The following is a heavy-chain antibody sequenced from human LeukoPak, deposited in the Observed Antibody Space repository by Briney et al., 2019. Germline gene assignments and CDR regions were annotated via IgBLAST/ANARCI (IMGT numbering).Heavy chain of an antibody. D-gene: IGHD6-6*01. J-gene: IGHJ6*03. CDR3: AKDMYEYSSSYYYYYYYMDV. Sequence: PGGSLRLSCAASGFTFSNYAMTWVRQAPGKGLEWVSTFSGSGGGSTYYADSVKGRFTISRDNSKSTLYLQTNSLRAEDTAVYYCAKDMYEYSSSYYYYYYYMDVWGMGTTVTVSS. CDR2: FSGSGGGST. CDR1: GFTFSNYA. V-gene: IGHV3-23*01.